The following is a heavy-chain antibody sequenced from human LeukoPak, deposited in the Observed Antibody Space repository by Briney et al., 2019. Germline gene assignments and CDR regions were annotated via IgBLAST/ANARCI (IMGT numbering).Heavy chain of an antibody. Sequence: GGSLRLSCAASGFTFSSHWMSWVRQAPGKGLEWVANIKKDGSEKYYVDAVKGRFTISRDNAKTSLYLQMNSLRAEDTAVYYCAELGITMIGGVWGKGTTVTISS. D-gene: IGHD3-10*02. CDR2: IKKDGSEK. V-gene: IGHV3-7*01. CDR1: GFTFSSHW. J-gene: IGHJ6*04. CDR3: AELGITMIGGV.